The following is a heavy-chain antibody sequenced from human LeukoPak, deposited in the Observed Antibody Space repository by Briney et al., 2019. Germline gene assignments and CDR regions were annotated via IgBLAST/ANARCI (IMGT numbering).Heavy chain of an antibody. J-gene: IGHJ4*02. V-gene: IGHV3-15*01. CDR1: GFTFTNVC. CDR2: IKSQTDGGTT. CDR3: TTVTWIHRWLANY. D-gene: IGHD5-18*01. Sequence: PGGSLRLSWKGDGFTFTNVCMSSVRLAPGKGLEWVGHIKSQTDGGTTDYAAPVKGRFTISRDDSKNTLYLQLNSLKTEDTAVYYCTTVTWIHRWLANYWGQGTLVTVSS.